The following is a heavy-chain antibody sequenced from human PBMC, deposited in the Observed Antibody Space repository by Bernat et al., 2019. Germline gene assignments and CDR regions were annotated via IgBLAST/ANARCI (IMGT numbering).Heavy chain of an antibody. D-gene: IGHD5-12*01. CDR1: SVSNAW. CDR2: IKSKTDGGTT. Sequence: SVSNAWMNWVRQAPGKGLEWVGRIKSKTDGGTTDYAAPVKGRFTISRDDSKNTLYLQMNSLKTEDTAVYYCARVATINYYYMDVWGKGTTVTVSS. J-gene: IGHJ6*03. V-gene: IGHV3-15*07. CDR3: ARVATINYYYMDV.